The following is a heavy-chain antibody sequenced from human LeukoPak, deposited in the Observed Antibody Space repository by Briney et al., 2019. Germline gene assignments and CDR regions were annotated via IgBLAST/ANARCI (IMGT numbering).Heavy chain of an antibody. CDR2: ISYDGSNK. CDR1: GFTFSSYS. V-gene: IGHV3-30*03. Sequence: GGSLRLSCAASGFTFSSYSMNWVRQAPGKGLEWVAVISYDGSNKYYADSVKGRFTISRDNSKNTLYLQMNSLRAEDTAVYYCAREGDDSSFDYWGQGTLVTVSS. J-gene: IGHJ4*02. D-gene: IGHD3-22*01. CDR3: AREGDDSSFDY.